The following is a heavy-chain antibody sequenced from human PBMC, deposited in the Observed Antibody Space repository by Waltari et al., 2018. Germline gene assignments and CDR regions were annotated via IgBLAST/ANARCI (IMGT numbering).Heavy chain of an antibody. V-gene: IGHV1-58*01. J-gene: IGHJ2*01. Sequence: QMQLVQSGPEVKKPGTSVKVSCKASGFTFTSSAVQWVRQARGQRLEWIGWIVVGSGNTNYAQKFQERVTITRDMSTSTAYMELSSLRSEDTAVYYCAGPSAPKDWYFDLWGRGTLVTVSS. CDR2: IVVGSGNT. CDR3: AGPSAPKDWYFDL. D-gene: IGHD6-25*01. CDR1: GFTFTSSA.